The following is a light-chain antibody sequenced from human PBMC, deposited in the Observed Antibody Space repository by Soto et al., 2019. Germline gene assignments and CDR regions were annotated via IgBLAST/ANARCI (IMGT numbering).Light chain of an antibody. V-gene: IGKV3-20*01. Sequence: VWPPSPGTLSFSPVAVSPPFVRARAPTISSHLAWYQQTPGQAPRLLLYRSSTRATGIPDRFSGSGSGTDFALNITRLEAADFAVYYWQQDNDWWTFGQETKGDIK. CDR3: QQDNDWWT. J-gene: IGKJ1*01. CDR1: APTISSH. CDR2: RSS.